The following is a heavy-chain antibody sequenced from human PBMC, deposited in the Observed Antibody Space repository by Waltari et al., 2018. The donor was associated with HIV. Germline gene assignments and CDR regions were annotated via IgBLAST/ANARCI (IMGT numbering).Heavy chain of an antibody. V-gene: IGHV4-39*01. J-gene: IGHJ5*02. Sequence: QLQLQESGPGVVKPLETLSLTCTVSGGFFRSSDYYWDWIRQSPVKGRECIGNIQYGVNTIYNPALESRVSMAIDTSRGQFFLTLKDGTAADTAVYFCARRGNYRAAEYNYFGPWGQGIQVIVSS. CDR3: ARRGNYRAAEYNYFGP. CDR2: IQYGVNT. CDR1: GGFFRSSDYY. D-gene: IGHD1-7*01.